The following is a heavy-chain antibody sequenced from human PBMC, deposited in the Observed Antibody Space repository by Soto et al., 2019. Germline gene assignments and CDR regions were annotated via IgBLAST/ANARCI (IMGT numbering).Heavy chain of an antibody. V-gene: IGHV1-69*08. J-gene: IGHJ3*02. CDR3: ARDWLYGDLTGDAFDI. D-gene: IGHD4-17*01. Sequence: QVQLVQSGAEVKKPGSSVKVSCKASGGTFSSYTISWVRQAPGQGLEWMGRIIPILGIANYAQKFQGRVTITADKSTSTAHMELSSLRSEDTAVYYCARDWLYGDLTGDAFDIWGQGTMVTVSS. CDR1: GGTFSSYT. CDR2: IIPILGIA.